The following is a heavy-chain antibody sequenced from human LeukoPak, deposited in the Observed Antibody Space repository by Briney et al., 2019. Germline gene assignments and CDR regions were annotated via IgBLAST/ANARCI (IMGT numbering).Heavy chain of an antibody. Sequence: PGGSLRLSCTASGFTFGDYAMSWFRQAPGKGLKWVGFIRSKAYGGTTEYAASVKGRFTISRDDSKSIAYLQMNSLKTEDTAVYYCTREYCGGDCSPGYWGQGTLVTVSS. D-gene: IGHD2-21*02. V-gene: IGHV3-49*03. CDR3: TREYCGGDCSPGY. J-gene: IGHJ4*02. CDR1: GFTFGDYA. CDR2: IRSKAYGGTT.